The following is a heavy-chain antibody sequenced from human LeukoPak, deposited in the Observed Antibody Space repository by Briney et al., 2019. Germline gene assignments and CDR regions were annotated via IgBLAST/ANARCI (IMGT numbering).Heavy chain of an antibody. CDR1: GGSFSGYY. D-gene: IGHD1-26*01. Sequence: PSKTLSLTCAVYGGSFSGYYWSWIRQPPGKGLEWIGEINHSGSTNYNPSLKSRVTISVDTSKNQFSLKLSSVTAADTAVYYCARGRVGAQYWGQGTLVTVSS. J-gene: IGHJ4*02. CDR3: ARGRVGAQY. V-gene: IGHV4-34*01. CDR2: INHSGST.